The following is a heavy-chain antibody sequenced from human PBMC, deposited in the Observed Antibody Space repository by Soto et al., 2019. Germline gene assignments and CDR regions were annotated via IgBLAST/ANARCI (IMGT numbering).Heavy chain of an antibody. CDR3: AKAGFETYSYFYIGYYFDY. CDR2: ISGSGDSK. CDR1: GFTFSSYA. D-gene: IGHD3-3*01. V-gene: IGHV3-23*01. Sequence: PGGSLRLSCAASGFTFSSYALSWVRQAPGKGLEWVSTISGSGDSKYHADSVMGRFTISRDNSKNTLYLQMNSLRAEDTAVYFCAKAGFETYSYFYIGYYFDYWGQGAPVTVSS. J-gene: IGHJ4*02.